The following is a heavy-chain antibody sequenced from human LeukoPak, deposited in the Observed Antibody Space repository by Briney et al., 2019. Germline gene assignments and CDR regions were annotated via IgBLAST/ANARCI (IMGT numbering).Heavy chain of an antibody. J-gene: IGHJ4*02. D-gene: IGHD6-13*01. CDR2: ISGSGGST. CDR3: AKGNRKAAATYQFDY. CDR1: GFTFSSYA. Sequence: GGSLRLSCAASGFTFSSYAMSWVRQAPGKGLEWVSAISGSGGSTYYADSVKGRFTISGDNSKNTLYLQMNSLRAGDTAVYYCAKGNRKAAATYQFDYWGQGTLVTVSS. V-gene: IGHV3-23*01.